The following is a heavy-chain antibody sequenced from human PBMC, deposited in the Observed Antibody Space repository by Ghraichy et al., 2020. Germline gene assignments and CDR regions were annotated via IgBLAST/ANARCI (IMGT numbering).Heavy chain of an antibody. V-gene: IGHV3-23*01. CDR1: GFTFSSYG. Sequence: GGSLRLSCAASGFTFSSYGMSWVRQAPGKGLEWVSGISGSGGSTYYADSVKGRFTISRDNSKNTLYLQMNSLRAEDTAVYYCAKVPNGDYVGAFDSWGQGTMVTVSS. CDR2: ISGSGGST. J-gene: IGHJ3*02. CDR3: AKVPNGDYVGAFDS. D-gene: IGHD4-17*01.